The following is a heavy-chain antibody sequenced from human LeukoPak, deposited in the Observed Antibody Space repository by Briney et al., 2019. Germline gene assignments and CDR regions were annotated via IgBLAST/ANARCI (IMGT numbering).Heavy chain of an antibody. Sequence: VASVKVSCKASGYTFTGYYMHWVRQAPGQGLEWMGWINPNSGGTNYAQKFQERVTITRDMSTSTAYMELSSLRSEDTAVYYCAALGYDSSGYWGQGTLVTVSS. J-gene: IGHJ4*02. CDR3: AALGYDSSGY. V-gene: IGHV1-2*02. CDR1: GYTFTGYY. CDR2: INPNSGGT. D-gene: IGHD3-22*01.